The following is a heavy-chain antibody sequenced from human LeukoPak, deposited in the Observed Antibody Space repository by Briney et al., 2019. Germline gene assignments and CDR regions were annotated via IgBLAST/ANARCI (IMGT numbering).Heavy chain of an antibody. CDR3: ARDRGACSGGSCYSSGWFDP. J-gene: IGHJ5*02. D-gene: IGHD2-15*01. V-gene: IGHV1-2*02. CDR1: GYTFTGYY. Sequence: RASVKVSCKASGYTFTGYYMHWVRQAPGQGLEWMGWINPNSGGTNYAQKFQGRVTMTRDTSTSTAYMELSRLRSDDTAVYYCARDRGACSGGSCYSSGWFDPWGQGTLVTVSS. CDR2: INPNSGGT.